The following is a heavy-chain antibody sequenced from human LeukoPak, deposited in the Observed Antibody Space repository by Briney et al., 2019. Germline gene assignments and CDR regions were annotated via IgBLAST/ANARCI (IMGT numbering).Heavy chain of an antibody. J-gene: IGHJ4*02. D-gene: IGHD3-22*01. V-gene: IGHV1-18*01. CDR2: ISAYNGNT. CDR3: ARDWDSSGSTPFHYFDY. CDR1: GYTFTSYG. Sequence: GASVKVSCKASGYTFTSYGISWVRQAPGQGLEWMGWISAYNGNTNHAQKLQGRVTMTTDTSTSTAYMELRSLRSDDTAVYYCARDWDSSGSTPFHYFDYWGQGTLVTVSS.